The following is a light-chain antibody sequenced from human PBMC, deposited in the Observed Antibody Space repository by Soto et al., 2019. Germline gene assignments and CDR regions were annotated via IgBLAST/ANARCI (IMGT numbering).Light chain of an antibody. CDR3: MQARQTPIT. J-gene: IGKJ5*01. CDR1: QSLLHSDGYNY. V-gene: IGKV2-28*01. CDR2: LGS. Sequence: DLVMTQSPLSLPVTPGEPASISCRSSQSLLHSDGYNYLDWYLQKPGQSPQLLIYLGSNRASGVPDRFSGSGSGTDFTLKISRVEVEDVGVYYCMQARQTPITFGQGTRLEIK.